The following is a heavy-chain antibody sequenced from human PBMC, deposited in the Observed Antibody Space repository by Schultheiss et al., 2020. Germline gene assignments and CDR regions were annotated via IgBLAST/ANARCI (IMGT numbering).Heavy chain of an antibody. CDR1: GGSISSYY. J-gene: IGHJ4*02. CDR3: AREKVAGPLIDY. CDR2: IYSSGST. V-gene: IGHV4-4*07. Sequence: SETLSLTCTVSGGSISSYYWSWIRQPAGKGLEWIGRIYSSGSTNYNLSLKSRVTMSVDTSKKQFSLKLSSVTAADTAVYYCAREKVAGPLIDYWGQGTLVTVSS. D-gene: IGHD6-19*01.